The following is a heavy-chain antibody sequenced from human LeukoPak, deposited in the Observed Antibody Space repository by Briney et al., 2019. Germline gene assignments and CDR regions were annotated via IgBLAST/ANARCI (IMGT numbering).Heavy chain of an antibody. V-gene: IGHV4-31*03. CDR3: ARSPGIWNEYGRLEY. CDR1: GDSISSGGHY. D-gene: IGHD1-1*01. J-gene: IGHJ4*02. Sequence: SETLSLTCTVSGDSISSGGHYWNWIRQRPGTGLEWIGYIFYTGSTYYNPSLKSRVAISVDTSKNQFSLKLSSVTAADTAVYYCARSPGIWNEYGRLEYWGQGALVTVSS. CDR2: IFYTGST.